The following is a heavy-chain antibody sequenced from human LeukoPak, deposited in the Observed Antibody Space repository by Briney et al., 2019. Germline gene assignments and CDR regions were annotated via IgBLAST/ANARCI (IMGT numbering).Heavy chain of an antibody. D-gene: IGHD6-13*01. V-gene: IGHV4-38-2*02. CDR1: GFSITTGYY. J-gene: IGHJ4*02. CDR3: ARVIDVAAAGYFDS. Sequence: SETLSLTCIVSGFSITTGYYWAWIRQPPGKGLEWTGTIFRIGSTYYNPSLKSRVTISVDTSKNQFSLKLSSVTAADTALYYCARVIDVAAAGYFDSWGQGTQVTVSS. CDR2: IFRIGST.